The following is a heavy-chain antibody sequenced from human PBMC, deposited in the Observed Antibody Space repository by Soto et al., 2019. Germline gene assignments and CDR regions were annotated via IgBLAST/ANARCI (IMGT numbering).Heavy chain of an antibody. V-gene: IGHV4-34*01. CDR1: GGSFSGYY. D-gene: IGHD3-3*01. Sequence: SETLSLTCAVYGGSFSGYYWSWIRQPPGKGLEWIGEINHSGSTNYNPSLKSRVTISVDTSKNQFSLKLSSVTAADTAVYYCARGSGYDFWSGYYSYGMDVWGQGTTVTVSS. CDR3: ARGSGYDFWSGYYSYGMDV. J-gene: IGHJ6*02. CDR2: INHSGST.